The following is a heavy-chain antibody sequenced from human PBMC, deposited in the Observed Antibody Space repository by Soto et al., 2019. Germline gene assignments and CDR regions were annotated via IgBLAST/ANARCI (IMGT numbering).Heavy chain of an antibody. CDR2: IYYSGRT. V-gene: IGHV4-61*01. Sequence: QVQLQESGPGLVKPSETLSLTCTVSGGSVSSGSYYWSWIRQPPGKGLEWIGYIYYSGRTHYNPSLKSRVPISVDTSENQVSLKLSSVTAADTAVYYCARGIAAAGPLDYWGQGTLVTVSS. D-gene: IGHD6-13*01. J-gene: IGHJ4*02. CDR1: GGSVSSGSYY. CDR3: ARGIAAAGPLDY.